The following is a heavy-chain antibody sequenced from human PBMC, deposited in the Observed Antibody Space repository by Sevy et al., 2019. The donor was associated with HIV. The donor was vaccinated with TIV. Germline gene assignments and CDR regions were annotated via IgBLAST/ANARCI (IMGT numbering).Heavy chain of an antibody. J-gene: IGHJ4*02. V-gene: IGHV3-7*03. CDR1: GFTFSSYW. CDR2: IKQDGSEK. D-gene: IGHD4-17*01. Sequence: GGSLRLSCVASGFTFSSYWMSWVRQAPGKGLEWVANIKQDGSEKYYVDSVKGRFTISRDNAKNSLYLQMNSLRAEDTAVYYCARDPPTVPGTWGQGTLVTVSS. CDR3: ARDPPTVPGT.